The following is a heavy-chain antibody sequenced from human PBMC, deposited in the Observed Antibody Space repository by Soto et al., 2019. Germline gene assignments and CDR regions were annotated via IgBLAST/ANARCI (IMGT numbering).Heavy chain of an antibody. V-gene: IGHV4-34*12. CDR3: VMSPGWYKIDS. D-gene: IGHD6-19*01. J-gene: IGHJ4*02. CDR2: MFHSGST. Sequence: PSETLSLTCTVSGGSISDHYYMWIRQSPGKGLEWIADMFHSGSTNYSPSLESRVTLSVDKSKNQFSLKMNSVTAADTAVYFCVMSPGWYKIDSWGQGILVTVSS. CDR1: GGSISDHY.